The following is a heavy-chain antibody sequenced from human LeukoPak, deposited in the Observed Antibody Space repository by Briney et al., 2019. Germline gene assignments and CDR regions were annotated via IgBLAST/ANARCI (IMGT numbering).Heavy chain of an antibody. CDR3: AKDLVPAAMATQYYYYYGMDV. V-gene: IGHV3-23*01. J-gene: IGHJ6*02. CDR2: ISGSGGST. Sequence: GGSLRLSCAASGFTFSSYAMSWVRQAPGKGLEWVSAISGSGGSTYYADSVKGRFTISRDNSKNTLYLQMNSLRAEDTAVYYCAKDLVPAAMATQYYYYYGMDVWGQGTMVTVSS. D-gene: IGHD2-2*01. CDR1: GFTFSSYA.